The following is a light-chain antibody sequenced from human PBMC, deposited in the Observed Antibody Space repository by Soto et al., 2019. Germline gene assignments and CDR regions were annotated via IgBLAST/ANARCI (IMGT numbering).Light chain of an antibody. Sequence: PLSQTPSTLFAWVGRGFTXRCRASQNINNWIAWYHQKPGKAPKLLIYDASTLESGVPSRFSGRGSGTEFTLTISSLQPDDFATYYCQQYNSYWTFGQGTKVDIK. CDR1: QNINNW. V-gene: IGKV1-5*01. J-gene: IGKJ1*01. CDR2: DAS. CDR3: QQYNSYWT.